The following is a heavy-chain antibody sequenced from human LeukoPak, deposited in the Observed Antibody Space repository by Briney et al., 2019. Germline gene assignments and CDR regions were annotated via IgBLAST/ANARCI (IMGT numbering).Heavy chain of an antibody. CDR3: ATNLAVPGGHSFDV. CDR1: GYTFTGHY. D-gene: IGHD6-19*01. J-gene: IGHJ3*01. Sequence: ASVKVSCEAFGYTFTGHYVHWVRQAPAQGLEWMGNGGADFDKRFEGRIVMSWDTSLRTAYMELRRLTSDDTAVYFCATNLAVPGGHSFDVWGQGTMVTVSS. CDR2: NGGA. V-gene: IGHV1-2*02.